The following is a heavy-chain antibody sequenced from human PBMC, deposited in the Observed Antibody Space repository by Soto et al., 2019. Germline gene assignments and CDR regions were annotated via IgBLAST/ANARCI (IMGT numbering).Heavy chain of an antibody. Sequence: QVQLVESGGGVVQPGRSLRLSCAASGFTFSSYAMHWVRQAPGKGLEWVAVISYDGSNKYYADSVKGRFTISRDNSKNALDLQMNSLRAEDTAVYYCARDYYYASSGYYWDLGYYYYGMDVWGQGTTVTVSS. CDR3: ARDYYYASSGYYWDLGYYYYGMDV. CDR1: GFTFSSYA. J-gene: IGHJ6*02. CDR2: ISYDGSNK. V-gene: IGHV3-30-3*01. D-gene: IGHD3-22*01.